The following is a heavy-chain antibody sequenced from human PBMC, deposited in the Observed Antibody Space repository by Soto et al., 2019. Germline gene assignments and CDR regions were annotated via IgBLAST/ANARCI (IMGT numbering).Heavy chain of an antibody. CDR1: GGSFSGYY. CDR3: ARGGTTMVRGVIVSSYFDY. J-gene: IGHJ4*02. CDR2: INHSGST. D-gene: IGHD3-10*01. V-gene: IGHV4-34*01. Sequence: SETLSLTCAVYGGSFSGYYWSWIRQPPGKGLEWIGEINHSGSTNYNPSLKSRVTISVDTSKNQFSLKLSSVTAADTAVYYCARGGTTMVRGVIVSSYFDYWGQGTLVTVSS.